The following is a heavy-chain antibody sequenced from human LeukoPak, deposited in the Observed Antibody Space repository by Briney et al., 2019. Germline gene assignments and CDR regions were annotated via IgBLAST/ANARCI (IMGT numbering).Heavy chain of an antibody. CDR2: IKSKTDGGTT. V-gene: IGHV3-15*07. CDR1: GFTFTNAW. D-gene: IGHD2/OR15-2a*01. Sequence: GGSLRLSCAASGFTFTNAWMNWARQAPGKGLEWVGRIKSKTDGGTTDYAAPVKGRFTISRDDSENTLYLQVNSLKTEDTAVYYCTRIFRTAHFDYWGQGTPVTVSS. J-gene: IGHJ4*02. CDR3: TRIFRTAHFDY.